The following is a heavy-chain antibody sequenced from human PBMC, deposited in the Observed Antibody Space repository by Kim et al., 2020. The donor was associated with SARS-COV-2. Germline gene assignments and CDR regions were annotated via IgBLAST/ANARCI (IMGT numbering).Heavy chain of an antibody. CDR2: NSGNT. J-gene: IGHJ4*02. V-gene: IGHV1-8*01. CDR3: ASDPYDY. Sequence: NSGNTGYAQNFQGRVTMTRNTSISTAYMELSSLRSEDTAVYYCASDPYDYWGQGTLVTVSS.